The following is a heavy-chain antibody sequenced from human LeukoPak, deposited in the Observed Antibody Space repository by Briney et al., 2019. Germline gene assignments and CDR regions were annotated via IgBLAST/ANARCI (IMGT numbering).Heavy chain of an antibody. CDR2: VIRDGSFT. CDR3: VRDGDDFNFDY. V-gene: IGHV3-74*01. D-gene: IGHD5-24*01. Sequence: GGSLRLSCAVSGFTFGNSAMSWVRQAPGKGLEWVSRVIRDGSFTNYADSVKGRFTISRDNAKNTLYLQMSSLRAEDTAVYFCVRDGDDFNFDYWGQGSLVTVSS. J-gene: IGHJ4*02. CDR1: GFTFGNSA.